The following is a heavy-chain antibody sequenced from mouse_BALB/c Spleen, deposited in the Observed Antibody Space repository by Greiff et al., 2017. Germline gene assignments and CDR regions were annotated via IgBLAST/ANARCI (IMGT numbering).Heavy chain of an antibody. Sequence: EVQLQQSGTVLARPGASVKMSCKASGYTFTSYWMHWVKQRPGQGLEWIGAIYPGNSDTSYNQKFKGKAKLTAVTSTSTAYMELSSLTNEDSAVYYCTRLYYSNPYAMDYWGQGTSVTVSS. J-gene: IGHJ4*01. CDR3: TRLYYSNPYAMDY. D-gene: IGHD2-5*01. V-gene: IGHV1-5*01. CDR2: IYPGNSDT. CDR1: GYTFTSYW.